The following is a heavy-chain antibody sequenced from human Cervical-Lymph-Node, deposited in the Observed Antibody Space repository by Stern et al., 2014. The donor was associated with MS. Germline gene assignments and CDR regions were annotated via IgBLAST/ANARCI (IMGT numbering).Heavy chain of an antibody. CDR1: GFTFSCCA. V-gene: IGHV3-23*04. CDR3: AKDLWDYAGMDV. J-gene: IGHJ6*02. Sequence: EVQLVESGGGLVQPGGSLRLSCAASGFTFSCCAMCWVRQAPGRGPAWVSGISHDGASTHYADSVKGRFTISRDSSQNTVYLQMNSLRVDDTAVYYCAKDLWDYAGMDVWGQGTTVTVSS. CDR2: ISHDGAST. D-gene: IGHD3-16*01.